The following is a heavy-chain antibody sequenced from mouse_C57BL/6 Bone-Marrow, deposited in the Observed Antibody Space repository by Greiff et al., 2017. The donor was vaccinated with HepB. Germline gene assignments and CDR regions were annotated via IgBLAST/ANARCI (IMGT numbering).Heavy chain of an antibody. CDR3: ARESFYYGSVMDY. CDR1: GYTFTDYY. D-gene: IGHD1-1*01. J-gene: IGHJ4*01. V-gene: IGHV1-19*01. CDR2: INPYNGGT. Sequence: EVQLQQSGPVLVKPGASVKMSCKASGYTFTDYYMNWVKQSHGKSLEWIGVINPYNGGTSYNQKFKGKATLTVDKSSSTAYMELNSLTSEDSAVYYCARESFYYGSVMDYWGQGTSVTVSS.